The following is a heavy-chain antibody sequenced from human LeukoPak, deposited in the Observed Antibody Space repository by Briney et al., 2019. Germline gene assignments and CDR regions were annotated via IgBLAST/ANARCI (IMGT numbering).Heavy chain of an antibody. D-gene: IGHD6-19*01. V-gene: IGHV3-7*01. CDR2: IKEDGSEK. J-gene: IGHJ6*02. CDR1: GFTFSSYW. Sequence: GGSLRLSCKASGFTFSSYWMSWVRQAPGKGLEWVANIKEDGSEKYYVDSVKGRFTISRDNAKNSLYLQMNSLRAEDTAVYYCARAGSGWWLVYWGQGTTVTVSS. CDR3: ARAGSGWWLVY.